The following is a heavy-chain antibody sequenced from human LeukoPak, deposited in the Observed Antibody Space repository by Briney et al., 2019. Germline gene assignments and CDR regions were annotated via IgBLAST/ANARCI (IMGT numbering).Heavy chain of an antibody. D-gene: IGHD1-26*01. V-gene: IGHV4-34*01. CDR3: ARSAGNSGSYYVGWFDP. CDR2: VNHSGST. Sequence: SETLSLTCGVYGGSVSGYYWNWIRQPPGKGLEWIGEVNHSGSTSYNPSLKSRVTISLDTSKNQFSLKLSSVTAADTAVYYCARSAGNSGSYYVGWFDPWGQGTLVTVSS. J-gene: IGHJ5*02. CDR1: GGSVSGYY.